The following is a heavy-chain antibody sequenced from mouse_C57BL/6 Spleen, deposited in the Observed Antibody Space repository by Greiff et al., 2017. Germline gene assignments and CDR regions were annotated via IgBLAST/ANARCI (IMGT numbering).Heavy chain of an antibody. J-gene: IGHJ3*01. Sequence: VQLQQSGPELVKPGASVKISCKASGYTFTDYFMNWVKQSHGKSLEWIGDINPNNGGTSYNQKFKGKATLTVDKSSSTAYMELRSLTSEDSAVYYCARSRYGSSGAYWGQGTLVTVSA. CDR2: INPNNGGT. D-gene: IGHD1-1*01. CDR1: GYTFTDYF. CDR3: ARSRYGSSGAY. V-gene: IGHV1-26*01.